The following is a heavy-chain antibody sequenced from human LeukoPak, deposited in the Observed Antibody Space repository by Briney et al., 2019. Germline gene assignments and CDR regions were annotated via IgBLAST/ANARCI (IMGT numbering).Heavy chain of an antibody. CDR1: GFTFSSYS. D-gene: IGHD2-15*01. Sequence: GGSLRLSCAASGFTFSSYSMNWVRQAPGKGLEWVSSISTSSIYIYYADSMKGRFTISRDNAKKSLYLQMNNVTAEDTAFYYCARDLPYCSGDKCSEYSDHWGQGTLVIVSS. CDR2: ISTSSIYI. J-gene: IGHJ4*02. CDR3: ARDLPYCSGDKCSEYSDH. V-gene: IGHV3-21*04.